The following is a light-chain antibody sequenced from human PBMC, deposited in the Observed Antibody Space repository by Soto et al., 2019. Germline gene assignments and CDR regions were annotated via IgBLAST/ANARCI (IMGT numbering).Light chain of an antibody. CDR3: QQYFEWPPMT. Sequence: EMVMTQSPATLSVSPGERATLSCRASESVSNNLAWYQQKAGQAPRLLISGASTRAAGISDRFRGSGSGTEFTLTISSLRSEDSAIYYCQQYFEWPPMTFGQGTKVDIK. CDR1: ESVSNN. J-gene: IGKJ1*01. V-gene: IGKV3-15*01. CDR2: GAS.